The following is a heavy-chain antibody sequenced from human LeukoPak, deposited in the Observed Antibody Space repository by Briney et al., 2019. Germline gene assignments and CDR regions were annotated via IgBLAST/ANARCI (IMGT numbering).Heavy chain of an antibody. CDR2: ISAYNGNT. J-gene: IGHJ4*02. Sequence: ASVKVSCKASGYTFTSYGISWVRQAPGQGLEWMGWISAYNGNTNYAQKLQGRVTMTTDTSTSTAYMELRSLRSDDTAVYYCARPYCTNGVCYLNDYWGQGTRVTVSS. D-gene: IGHD2-8*01. V-gene: IGHV1-18*01. CDR1: GYTFTSYG. CDR3: ARPYCTNGVCYLNDY.